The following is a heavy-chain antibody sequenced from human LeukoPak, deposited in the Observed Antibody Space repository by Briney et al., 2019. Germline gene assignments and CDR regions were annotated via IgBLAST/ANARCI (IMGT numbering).Heavy chain of an antibody. D-gene: IGHD6-13*01. CDR1: GGSFSGYY. Sequence: SETLSLTCAVYGGSFSGYYWNWIRQPPGKGLEWIGEINHSGSTNYNPSLKSRVTISVDTSKNQFSLKLSSVTAADTAAYYCARGHPVAAAGTQHPDYWGQGTLVTVSS. V-gene: IGHV4-34*01. CDR2: INHSGST. J-gene: IGHJ4*02. CDR3: ARGHPVAAAGTQHPDY.